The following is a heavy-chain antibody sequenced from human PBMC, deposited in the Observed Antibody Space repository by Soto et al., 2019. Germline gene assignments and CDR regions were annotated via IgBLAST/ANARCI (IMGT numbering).Heavy chain of an antibody. Sequence: EEQLLESGGGLVQRGGSLRLSCAASGFTFSVFAMSWVRQAPGKGLELVSTISGRGENTYYADSVKGRFTISRDNSKNMLNLQMNSLRGEDTAVYYCAKDRGTGDYGVNAVELWGQGTMVTVSS. J-gene: IGHJ3*01. V-gene: IGHV3-23*01. CDR3: AKDRGTGDYGVNAVEL. CDR1: GFTFSVFA. D-gene: IGHD7-27*01. CDR2: ISGRGENT.